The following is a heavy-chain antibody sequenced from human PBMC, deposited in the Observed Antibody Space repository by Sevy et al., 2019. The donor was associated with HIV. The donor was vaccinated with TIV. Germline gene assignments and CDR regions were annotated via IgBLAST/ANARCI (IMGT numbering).Heavy chain of an antibody. V-gene: IGHV4-59*01. CDR1: GGSISAYH. CDR2: IHYTGST. CDR3: ARAPPVRSGDDSLNWFAP. Sequence: SETLSLTCTVSGGSISAYHWSWIRQPPGKGLEWIEYIHYTGSTKYNPTLESRVTISVDTSKNQFSLKLSSVTAADTAVYYCARAPPVRSGDDSLNWFAPWGQGTLVTVSS. J-gene: IGHJ5*02. D-gene: IGHD5-12*01.